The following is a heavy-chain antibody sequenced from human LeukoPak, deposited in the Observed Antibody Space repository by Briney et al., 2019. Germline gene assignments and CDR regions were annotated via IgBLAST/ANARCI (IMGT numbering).Heavy chain of an antibody. V-gene: IGHV3-21*01. J-gene: IGHJ4*02. CDR3: ARGSMVRGVKPPDY. D-gene: IGHD3-10*01. Sequence: GGSLRLSCAASGFTFSSYSMNWVRQAPGKGLEWVSSISSSSSYIYYADSVKGRFTISRDNAKNSLYLQMNSLRAEDTAVYHCARGSMVRGVKPPDYWGQGTLVTVSS. CDR2: ISSSSSYI. CDR1: GFTFSSYS.